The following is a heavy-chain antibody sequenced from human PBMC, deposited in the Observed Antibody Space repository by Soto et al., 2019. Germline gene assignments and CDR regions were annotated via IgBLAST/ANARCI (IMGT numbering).Heavy chain of an antibody. CDR2: VSLDGSEK. CDR1: GFTFSTYG. CDR3: AKDPIPAVNRGSRFDS. V-gene: IGHV3-30*02. J-gene: IGHJ5*01. D-gene: IGHD2-2*01. Sequence: GGSLRLSCAGSGFTFSTYGLHWVRQPPGKGLEWVAFVSLDGSEKYYAESVKGRFTISRDNPRNTLFLQLTSLRTEDTAVYFCAKDPIPAVNRGSRFDSWGRGTLVTVSS.